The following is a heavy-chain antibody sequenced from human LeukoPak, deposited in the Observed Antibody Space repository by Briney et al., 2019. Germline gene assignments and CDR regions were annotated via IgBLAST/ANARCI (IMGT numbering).Heavy chain of an antibody. D-gene: IGHD6-13*01. J-gene: IGHJ6*03. Sequence: SQTLSLTCTVSGGSISSGSYYWSWIRQPAGKGLEWIGRIYTSGSTNYNPSLKSRVTISVDTSKNQFSLKLSSVTAADTAVYFWGRERGRGIAAAVGVFNIGGKG. CDR3: GRERGRGIAAAVGVFNI. V-gene: IGHV4-61*02. CDR2: IYTSGST. CDR1: GGSISSGSYY.